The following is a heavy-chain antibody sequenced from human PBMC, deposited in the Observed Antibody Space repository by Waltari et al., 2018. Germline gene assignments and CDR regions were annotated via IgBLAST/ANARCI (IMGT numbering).Heavy chain of an antibody. D-gene: IGHD3-16*01. CDR3: ARHELGISQYYYNMYV. CDR1: DDSFAGYG. V-gene: IGHV1-69*12. CDR2: IIPMFGIP. Sequence: HVQLVQSGAEVKNPGPSVTVSCKAPDDSFAGYGLIWVRLAPGQGLEWMGVIIPMFGIPEYSQKFQERLTITADESTSTAYMELSSLSSEDTAIYYCARHELGISQYYYNMYVWGQGTTVTISS. J-gene: IGHJ6*03.